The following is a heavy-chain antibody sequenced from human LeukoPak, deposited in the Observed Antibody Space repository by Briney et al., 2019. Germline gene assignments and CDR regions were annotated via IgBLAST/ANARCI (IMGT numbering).Heavy chain of an antibody. CDR2: ISGSGGST. CDR3: AKDQGDFWSGYYHFDY. J-gene: IGHJ4*02. Sequence: GGSLRLSCAASGFTLSSYAMSWVRQAPGTGLEWFSAISGSGGSTYYADSVKGRFTISRDNSKNTLYLQMNSLRAEDTAVYYCAKDQGDFWSGYYHFDYWGQGTLVTVSS. V-gene: IGHV3-23*01. D-gene: IGHD3-3*01. CDR1: GFTLSSYA.